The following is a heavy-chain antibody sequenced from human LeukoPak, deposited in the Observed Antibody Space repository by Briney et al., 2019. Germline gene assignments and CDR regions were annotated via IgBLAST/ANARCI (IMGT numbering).Heavy chain of an antibody. CDR1: GFTLSSYA. Sequence: GGPLSLPCPASGFTLSSYALSGARQPQGKGLDWVQAISGSGGSTYYADSVKGRFTISRDNSKNTLYLQMNSLRAEDTAVYYCAKAIRSGYYGYYYYYMDVWGKGTTVTVSS. D-gene: IGHD3-3*01. CDR3: AKAIRSGYYGYYYYYMDV. V-gene: IGHV3-23*01. CDR2: ISGSGGST. J-gene: IGHJ6*03.